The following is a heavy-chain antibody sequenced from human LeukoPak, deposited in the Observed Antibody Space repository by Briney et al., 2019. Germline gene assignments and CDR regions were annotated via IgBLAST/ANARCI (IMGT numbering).Heavy chain of an antibody. D-gene: IGHD6-13*01. V-gene: IGHV1-69*05. J-gene: IGHJ3*02. CDR2: IIPIFGRA. CDR3: AREVAAAGTRAFDI. Sequence: SVKVSCKASGGTFSSYAIGWVRQAPGQGLEWMGRIIPIFGRANYAQKFQGRVTITTDESTSTAYMELSSLRSEDTAVYYCAREVAAAGTRAFDIWGQGTMVTVSS. CDR1: GGTFSSYA.